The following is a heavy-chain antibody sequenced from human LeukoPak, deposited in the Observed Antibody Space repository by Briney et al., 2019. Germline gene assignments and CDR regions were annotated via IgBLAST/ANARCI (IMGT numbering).Heavy chain of an antibody. J-gene: IGHJ4*02. D-gene: IGHD1-26*01. CDR2: INPDGSIR. Sequence: TGGSLRLSCAASGLTFSTYWMHWVSQAPGKGLAWVARINPDGSIRTYANSVQGRVTISRDTAKDTLFLQMNSLRAEDTAVYYCAREARVGGALQYWGQGTPVTVSS. CDR1: GLTFSTYW. V-gene: IGHV3-74*03. CDR3: AREARVGGALQY.